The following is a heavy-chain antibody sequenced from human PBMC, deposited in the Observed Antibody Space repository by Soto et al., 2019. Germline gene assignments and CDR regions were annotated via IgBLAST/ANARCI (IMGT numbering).Heavy chain of an antibody. CDR1: GFTFNSYV. V-gene: IGHV3-23*01. J-gene: IGHJ2*01. CDR2: ISGSGWQT. CDR3: AKGRYFDVSGGCANF. Sequence: EVRIMESGGGFLQPGGSQRLSCVASGFTFNSYVMGGVRKTPGKGWDWVSAISGSGWQTYYAQSVQGRFTISRDNSKSTVYLHMNSLRAEDSGIYYCAKGRYFDVSGGCANFWGRGTLVTVSS. D-gene: IGHD3-9*01.